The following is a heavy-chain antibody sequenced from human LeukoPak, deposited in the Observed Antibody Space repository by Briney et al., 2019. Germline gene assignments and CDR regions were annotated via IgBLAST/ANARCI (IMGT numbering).Heavy chain of an antibody. V-gene: IGHV3-53*01. CDR3: ARDLIRGRGMDV. CDR2: IYSGDST. J-gene: IGHJ6*02. Sequence: GGSLRLSCAASGFTVSSNYMSWVRQAPGKGLEWVSVIYSGDSTYHAESVKGRFTISRDNAENALYLQMNSLRAEDTAVYYCARDLIRGRGMDVWGQETTVIVSS. CDR1: GFTVSSNY. D-gene: IGHD3-10*01.